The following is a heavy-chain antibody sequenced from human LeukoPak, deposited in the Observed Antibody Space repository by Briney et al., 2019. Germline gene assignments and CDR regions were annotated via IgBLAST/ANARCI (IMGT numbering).Heavy chain of an antibody. CDR3: AKTSRAYSNYDSPFDY. CDR1: GFTFSDYY. V-gene: IGHV3-11*03. D-gene: IGHD5-12*01. CDR2: INPTSGYT. Sequence: GGSLRLSCAASGFTFSDYYMSWIRQAPGKGLEWLSYINPTSGYTPYADSVKGRFTISRDNSKNTLYLQMTSLRAEDTAVYYCAKTSRAYSNYDSPFDYWGQGTLVTVSS. J-gene: IGHJ4*02.